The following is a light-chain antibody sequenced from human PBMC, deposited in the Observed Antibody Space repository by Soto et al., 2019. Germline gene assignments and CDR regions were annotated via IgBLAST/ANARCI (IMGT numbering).Light chain of an antibody. CDR2: GAS. Sequence: EIVLTQSPGTLSLSPGDRATLSCRASQSVSSSYLAWYQQRPGQAPRLLIYGASSRATGIPDRFSGGGSGTDFTLTISRLEPEDFAVYYCQQYGDSPWTFGQVTKVEIK. J-gene: IGKJ1*01. CDR1: QSVSSSY. CDR3: QQYGDSPWT. V-gene: IGKV3-20*01.